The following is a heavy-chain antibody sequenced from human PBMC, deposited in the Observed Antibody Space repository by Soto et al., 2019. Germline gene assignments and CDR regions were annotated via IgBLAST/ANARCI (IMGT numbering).Heavy chain of an antibody. J-gene: IGHJ4*02. D-gene: IGHD6-13*01. V-gene: IGHV1-18*01. CDR1: GYTFTSYG. CDR3: VRGNGPGIAIRRDLDY. CDR2: ISAYNGNT. Sequence: GGSVKVSCKASGYTFTSYGISWVRKAPGQGFDLMGWISAYNGNTNYAQKLQGRVTMTTDTSTSTAYMELRSLRSDDTVVFYCVRGNGPGIAIRRDLDYWGQGTLVTVSS.